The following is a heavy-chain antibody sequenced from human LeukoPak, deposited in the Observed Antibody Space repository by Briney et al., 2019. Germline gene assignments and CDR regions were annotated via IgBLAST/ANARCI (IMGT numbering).Heavy chain of an antibody. CDR2: IRSKTAGGTT. CDR1: GLTLSDIW. J-gene: IGHJ1*01. D-gene: IGHD2-15*01. CDR3: AQGSAQYCEY. V-gene: IGHV3-15*07. Sequence: GGSLRLSCAVSGLTLSDIWMNWVRQAPGKGLEWVGLIRSKTAGGTTDFAAPVKGRFTISRDDSKNMLYLQMNSLTSDDTAVYYCAQGSAQYCEYWGQGTLVTVSS.